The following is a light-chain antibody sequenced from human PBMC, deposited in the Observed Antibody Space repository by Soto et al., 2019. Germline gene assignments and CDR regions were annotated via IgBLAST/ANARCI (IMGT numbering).Light chain of an antibody. CDR3: QQLNAYPIT. J-gene: IGKJ5*01. CDR1: QGISSY. Sequence: DIQLTQSPSILSASVGDRVTITCRASQGISSYLAWYQQKPGKAPMLLIYAASTLQGGVPSRFSGSGSGTEFTLTINSLQPEDFATYFCQQLNAYPITFGQGTRLEIK. CDR2: AAS. V-gene: IGKV1-9*01.